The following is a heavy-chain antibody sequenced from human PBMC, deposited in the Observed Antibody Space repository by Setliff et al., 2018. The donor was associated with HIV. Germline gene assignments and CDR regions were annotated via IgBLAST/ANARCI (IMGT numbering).Heavy chain of an antibody. D-gene: IGHD2-8*01. V-gene: IGHV1-18*01. CDR2: ISAYNGNT. J-gene: IGHJ4*02. CDR1: GYTFTSYG. CDR3: ARVPILVYASPLDN. Sequence: ASVKVSCKASGYTFTSYGISWVRQAPGQGLEWMGWISAYNGNTNYAQNFQGRVTMTRDTSTSTVYMGLSSVRFDDTAVYYCARVPILVYASPLDNWGQGTLVTVSS.